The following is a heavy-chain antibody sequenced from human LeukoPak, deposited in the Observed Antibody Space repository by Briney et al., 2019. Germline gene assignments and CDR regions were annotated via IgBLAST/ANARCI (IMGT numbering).Heavy chain of an antibody. CDR1: GYTFTGYY. CDR3: ASTRGGYSYGYTLDY. CDR2: INPNSGGT. Sequence: ASVKVSCKASGYTFTGYYMHWVRQAPGQGLEWMGWINPNSGGTNYAQKFQGRVTMTRDTSISTAYMELSRLRSDDTAVYYCASTRGGYSYGYTLDYWGQGTLVTVSS. D-gene: IGHD5-18*01. J-gene: IGHJ4*02. V-gene: IGHV1-2*02.